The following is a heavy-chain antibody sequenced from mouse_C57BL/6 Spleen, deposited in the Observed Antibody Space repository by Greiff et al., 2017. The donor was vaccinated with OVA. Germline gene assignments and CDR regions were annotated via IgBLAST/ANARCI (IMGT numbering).Heavy chain of an antibody. V-gene: IGHV1-69*01. J-gene: IGHJ2*01. CDR2: IDPSDSYT. CDR3: ARRTAQGPFDY. Sequence: QVQLQQSGAELVMPGASVKLSCKASGYTFTSYWMHWVKQRPGQGLEWIGEIDPSDSYTNYNQKFKGKSTLTVDKSSSTAYMQLSSLTSEDSAVYYCARRTAQGPFDYWGQGTTLTVSS. D-gene: IGHD3-2*02. CDR1: GYTFTSYW.